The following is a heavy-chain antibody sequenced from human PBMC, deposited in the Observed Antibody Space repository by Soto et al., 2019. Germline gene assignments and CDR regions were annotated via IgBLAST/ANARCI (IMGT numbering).Heavy chain of an antibody. D-gene: IGHD3-3*01. J-gene: IGHJ4*02. V-gene: IGHV4-59*01. CDR2: IYYSGST. Sequence: PSETLSLTCTFSGGSISSYYWSWIRQPPGKGLEWIGYIYYSGSTNYNPSLKSRVTISVDTSKNQFSLKLSSVTAADTAVYYCASLDRYDFWSGYYYRFDYWGQGTLVTVSS. CDR1: GGSISSYY. CDR3: ASLDRYDFWSGYYYRFDY.